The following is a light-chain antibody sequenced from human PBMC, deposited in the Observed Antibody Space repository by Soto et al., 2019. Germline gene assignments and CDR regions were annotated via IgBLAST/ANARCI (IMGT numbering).Light chain of an antibody. CDR2: DVS. J-gene: IGLJ2*01. V-gene: IGLV2-14*03. Sequence: QSALTQPASVSGSPGQSITISCTGTSSDIGGYNYVSWYQQHPGKAPKLMIYDVSNRPSGVSNRFSGSKSGNTASLTISGLQAEDDADYYCSSYTSSSILVFGGGTQVTVL. CDR1: SSDIGGYNY. CDR3: SSYTSSSILV.